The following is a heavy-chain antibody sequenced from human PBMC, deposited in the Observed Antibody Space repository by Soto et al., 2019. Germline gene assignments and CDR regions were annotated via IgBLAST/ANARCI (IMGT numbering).Heavy chain of an antibody. CDR3: AREVTDIPEGYYGMDV. CDR1: GYTFTSYY. CDR2: INPRGGST. D-gene: IGHD2-21*02. Sequence: ASVKVSCKASGYTFTSYYMHWVRQAPGQGLEWMGIINPRGGSTSYAQKFQGRVTMTRDTSTSTVYMELSSLRSEDTAVYYCAREVTDIPEGYYGMDVWGQGTTVTVSS. V-gene: IGHV1-46*01. J-gene: IGHJ6*02.